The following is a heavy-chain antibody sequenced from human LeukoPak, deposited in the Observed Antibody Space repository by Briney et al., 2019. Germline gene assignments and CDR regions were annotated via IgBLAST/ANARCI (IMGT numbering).Heavy chain of an antibody. V-gene: IGHV3-7*05. Sequence: GGSLRLSCAASGFTFSNYWMNWVRQAPGKGLECVASIKEDGSEKYYVDSVKGRFTISRDNARNSLSLQMNSLTAEDTALYYCARGLGYGWFDPWGQGTLVTVSS. CDR1: GFTFSNYW. CDR3: ARGLGYGWFDP. CDR2: IKEDGSEK. D-gene: IGHD5-18*01. J-gene: IGHJ5*02.